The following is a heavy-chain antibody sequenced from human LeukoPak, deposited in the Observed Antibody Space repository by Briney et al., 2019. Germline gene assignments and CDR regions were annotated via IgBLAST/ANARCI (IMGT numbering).Heavy chain of an antibody. CDR3: ARYFDSSGYRPFDY. Sequence: GGSLRLSCAASGFTVSDNYMSWVRQAPGKGLEWVSAISGSGGSTYYADSVKGRFTISRDNSKNTLYLQMNSLGAEDTAVYYCARYFDSSGYRPFDYWGQGTLVTVSS. CDR2: ISGSGGST. J-gene: IGHJ4*02. CDR1: GFTVSDNY. D-gene: IGHD3-22*01. V-gene: IGHV3-23*01.